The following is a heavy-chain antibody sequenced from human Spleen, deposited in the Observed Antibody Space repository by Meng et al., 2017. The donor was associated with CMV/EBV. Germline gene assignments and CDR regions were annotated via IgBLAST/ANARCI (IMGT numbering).Heavy chain of an antibody. CDR1: GFTFTSYT. D-gene: IGHD6-19*01. V-gene: IGHV3-23*01. Sequence: GGSLRLSCAASGFTFTSYTVNWVRQAPGKGLEWVSAISGSGGGTYSADSVKGRFTISRDNSKNMLYLQMNSLRGEDTAVYYCAKGGYNSGRYYFDYWGQGTLVTVSS. CDR2: ISGSGGGT. J-gene: IGHJ4*02. CDR3: AKGGYNSGRYYFDY.